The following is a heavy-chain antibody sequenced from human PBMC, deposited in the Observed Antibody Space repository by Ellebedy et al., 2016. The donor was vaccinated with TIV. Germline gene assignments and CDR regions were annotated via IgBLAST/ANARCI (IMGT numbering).Heavy chain of an antibody. V-gene: IGHV3-23*01. CDR3: AKGVRGSCQY. D-gene: IGHD3-10*01. Sequence: GESLKISXAASASAMSIPVITWVRQAPGKGQEWVSGSIGSDGRTYYADSVKGRFTISTDNSKNTLYLQMNSLRAEDTVIYDCAKGVRGSCQYWGKGSLITVSS. J-gene: IGHJ4*02. CDR2: SIGSDGRT. CDR1: ASAMSIPV.